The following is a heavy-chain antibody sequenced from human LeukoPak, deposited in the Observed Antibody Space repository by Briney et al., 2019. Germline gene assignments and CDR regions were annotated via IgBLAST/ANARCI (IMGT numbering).Heavy chain of an antibody. D-gene: IGHD3-22*01. Sequence: GGSLRLSCAASGFTLSSYSMNWVRQAPGKGLEWVSYISSSSSNIYYADSVKGRFTISRDNAKNSLYLQMNSLRAEDTAVYYCARETDVGYYDSSAYPVGTFDYWGQGTLVTVSS. CDR1: GFTLSSYS. CDR2: ISSSSSNI. J-gene: IGHJ4*02. V-gene: IGHV3-48*04. CDR3: ARETDVGYYDSSAYPVGTFDY.